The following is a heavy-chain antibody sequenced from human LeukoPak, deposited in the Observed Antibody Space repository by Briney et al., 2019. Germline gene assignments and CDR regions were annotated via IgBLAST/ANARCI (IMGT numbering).Heavy chain of an antibody. V-gene: IGHV3-23*01. CDR2: ISASYGST. J-gene: IGHJ4*02. D-gene: IGHD4-17*01. CDR3: ARDYADYVGYFFFDY. CDR1: GFTFSSYA. Sequence: PGGSLRLSCAASGFTFSSYAMSWVRQAPGKGLEWVSAISASYGSTYYADSVRGRFTISRDNSKNTPYLQMNSLRAEDTAVYYCARDYADYVGYFFFDYWGQGTLVTVSS.